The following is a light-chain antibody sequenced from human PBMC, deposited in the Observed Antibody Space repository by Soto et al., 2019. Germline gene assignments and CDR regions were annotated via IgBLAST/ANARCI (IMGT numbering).Light chain of an antibody. CDR1: SSYVGGYNY. J-gene: IGLJ1*01. CDR2: DVS. V-gene: IGLV2-14*01. Sequence: QSALTQPASVSGSPGQSITISCTGTSSYVGGYNYVSWYQQHPGKAPKFMIYDVSNRPSGVSNRFSGSKSGNTASLTISGLQAEDEADYYCGSYTTSNTRQIVFGTGTKVTVL. CDR3: GSYTTSNTRQIV.